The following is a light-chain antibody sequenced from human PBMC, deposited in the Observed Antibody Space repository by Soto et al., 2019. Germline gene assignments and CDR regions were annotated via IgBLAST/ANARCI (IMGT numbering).Light chain of an antibody. CDR3: NSYTSSSTYV. CDR2: DVS. V-gene: IGLV2-14*01. J-gene: IGLJ1*01. Sequence: QSALTQPASVSGSPGQSITISCTGTTSDVGRYNYVSWYQQHPGKSPKLIIYDVSNRPSGVSNRFSGSKSGNTASLTISGLQDEDEAEYYCNSYTSSSTYVFGTGTKVTVL. CDR1: TSDVGRYNY.